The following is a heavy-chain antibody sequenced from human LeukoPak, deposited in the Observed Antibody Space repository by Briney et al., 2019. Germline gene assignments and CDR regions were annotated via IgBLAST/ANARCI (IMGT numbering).Heavy chain of an antibody. Sequence: SEKVSCKASGCTVSSYAISGVRQATGQWLEWMGGIIPIFGTANYAQKFQGRVTITADESTSTAYMELSSLRSEDTAVYYCARRLGEQQLVYGMDVWGQGTTVTVSS. CDR2: IIPIFGTA. CDR3: ARRLGEQQLVYGMDV. CDR1: GCTVSSYA. J-gene: IGHJ6*02. V-gene: IGHV1-69*13. D-gene: IGHD6-13*01.